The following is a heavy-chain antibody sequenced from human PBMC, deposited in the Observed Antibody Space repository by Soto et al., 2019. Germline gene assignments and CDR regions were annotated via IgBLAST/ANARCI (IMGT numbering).Heavy chain of an antibody. Sequence: QLQLQESGPGLVKPSETLSLTCTVSGGSISSSNYYWGWIRQPPGKGLEWIGTIYYSGSTYYNPSLKSRVTISVDTSKNQFSLKLSSVTAADTALYYCARRGSGSYSEYWGQGTLVTVSS. CDR2: IYYSGST. J-gene: IGHJ4*02. CDR3: ARRGSGSYSEY. D-gene: IGHD3-10*01. V-gene: IGHV4-39*01. CDR1: GGSISSSNYY.